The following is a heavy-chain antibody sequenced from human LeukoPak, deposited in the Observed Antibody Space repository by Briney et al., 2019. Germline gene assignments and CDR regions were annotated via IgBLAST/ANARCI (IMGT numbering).Heavy chain of an antibody. CDR3: AREGRVVVTTYGMDV. CDR2: INPNSGGT. V-gene: IGHV1-2*02. J-gene: IGHJ6*02. Sequence: ASVKVSCRASGYTFTGYYMHWLRQAPGQGLEWMGWINPNSGGTNYAQKFQGRVTMTRDTSTSTVYMELSSLRSEDTAVYYCAREGRVVVTTYGMDVWGQGTTVTVSS. D-gene: IGHD2-21*02. CDR1: GYTFTGYY.